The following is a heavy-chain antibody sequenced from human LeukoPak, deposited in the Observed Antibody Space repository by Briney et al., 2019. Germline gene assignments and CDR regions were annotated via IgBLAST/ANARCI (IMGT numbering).Heavy chain of an antibody. V-gene: IGHV3-23*01. CDR3: AKIPTGYYGSGNYPDY. J-gene: IGHJ4*02. CDR1: GFTFSSYA. D-gene: IGHD3-10*01. Sequence: PGGSLRLSCAASGFTFSSYAMSWVRQAPGKGLEWVSAIGGSGGSTYYADSVKGRFTISRDNSKNTLCLQMNSLRAEDTAVYYCAKIPTGYYGSGNYPDYWGQGTLVTVSS. CDR2: IGGSGGST.